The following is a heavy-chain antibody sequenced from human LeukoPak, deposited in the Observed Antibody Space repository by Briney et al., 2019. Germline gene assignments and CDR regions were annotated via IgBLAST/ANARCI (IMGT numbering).Heavy chain of an antibody. D-gene: IGHD3-22*01. CDR2: IYYSGST. CDR3: ATDSSGYYSLSAFDI. Sequence: KASETLSLTCTVSGGSISSSSYYWGWIRQHPGKGLEWVGSIYYSGSTYYNPSLKSRVTISEDTSKNQFSLKLSSVTAADTAVYYCATDSSGYYSLSAFDIWGQGTMVTVSS. J-gene: IGHJ3*02. CDR1: GGSISSSSYY. V-gene: IGHV4-39*01.